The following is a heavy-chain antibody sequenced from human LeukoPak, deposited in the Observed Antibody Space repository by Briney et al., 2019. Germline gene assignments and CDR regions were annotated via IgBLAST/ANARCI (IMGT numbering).Heavy chain of an antibody. CDR3: ATDDYDILTGYPNWFDP. Sequence: ASVKVSCKASGGTFSSYAISWVRQAPGQGLEWMGGIIPIFGTANYAQKFQGRVTITADKSTSTAYMELSSLRSEDTAVYYCATDDYDILTGYPNWFDPWGQGTLVTVSS. V-gene: IGHV1-69*06. D-gene: IGHD3-9*01. J-gene: IGHJ5*02. CDR1: GGTFSSYA. CDR2: IIPIFGTA.